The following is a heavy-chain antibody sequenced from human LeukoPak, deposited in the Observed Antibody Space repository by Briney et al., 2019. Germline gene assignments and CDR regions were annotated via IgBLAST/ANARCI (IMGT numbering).Heavy chain of an antibody. CDR1: GDSVSSNSGA. CDR3: ARAAVGINWNYDYFDY. D-gene: IGHD1-7*01. CDR2: TYYRSKWYN. V-gene: IGHV6-1*01. Sequence: SQTLSLTCAISGDSVSSNSGAWNWIRQSPSRGLEWLGRTYYRSKWYNDYAVSVKSRITINPDTSKNQFSLQLNSVTPEDTAVYYCARAAVGINWNYDYFDYWGQGTLVTVSS. J-gene: IGHJ4*02.